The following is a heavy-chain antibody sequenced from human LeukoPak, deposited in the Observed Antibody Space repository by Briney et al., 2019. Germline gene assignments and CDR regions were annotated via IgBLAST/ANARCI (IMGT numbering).Heavy chain of an antibody. J-gene: IGHJ4*02. CDR3: ARDPYGSGSYCPGDY. CDR2: ISYDGSNK. V-gene: IGHV3-30*04. D-gene: IGHD3-10*01. CDR1: GFIFSSYA. Sequence: GGSLRLSCAASGFIFSSYAMHWVRQAPGKGLEWVAVISYDGSNKYYADSVKGRFTISRDNSKNTLYLQMNSLRPGDTAVYYCARDPYGSGSYCPGDYWGQGTLVTVSS.